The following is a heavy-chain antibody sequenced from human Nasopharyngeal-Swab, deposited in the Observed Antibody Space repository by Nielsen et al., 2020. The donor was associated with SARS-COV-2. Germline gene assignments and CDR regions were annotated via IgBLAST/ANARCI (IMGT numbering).Heavy chain of an antibody. CDR3: ARSGYSNSDIDY. J-gene: IGHJ4*02. V-gene: IGHV1-69*05. D-gene: IGHD6-6*01. CDR1: GGTFSSYA. CDR2: IIPIFGTA. Sequence: SVKVSCKASGGTFSSYAISWVRQAPGQGLEWMGGIIPIFGTADYAQKFQDRVTITTDESTSAAYMELSSLRSEDTAVYYCARSGYSNSDIDYWGQGTLVTVSS.